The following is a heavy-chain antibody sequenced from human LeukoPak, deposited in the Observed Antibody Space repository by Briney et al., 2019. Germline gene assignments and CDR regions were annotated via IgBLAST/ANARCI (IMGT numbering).Heavy chain of an antibody. D-gene: IGHD1-26*01. Sequence: PSETLSLTCAVYGGSFSGYYWSWIRQPPGKGLEWIGEINHSGSTNYNPSLKSRVTIPVDTSKNNFSLKLSSVTAADTAVYYCAKGSGSYLSPLYYFDYWGQGTLVTVSS. CDR2: INHSGST. CDR1: GGSFSGYY. V-gene: IGHV4-34*01. CDR3: AKGSGSYLSPLYYFDY. J-gene: IGHJ4*02.